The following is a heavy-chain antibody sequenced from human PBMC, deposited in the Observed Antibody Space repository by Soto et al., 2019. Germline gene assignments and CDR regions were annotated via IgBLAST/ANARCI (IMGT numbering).Heavy chain of an antibody. D-gene: IGHD3-3*01. CDR1: GRPVSSGGYY. V-gene: IGHV4-30-4*01. CDR2: IYHIGSP. J-gene: IGHJ4*02. Sequence: SETLSLTCTVSGRPVSSGGYYWTWIRQFPGKGLEWIGYIYHIGSPYYNPSLKSRVTISVDTSKNQFSLKLSSVTAADTAVYYCARVKTHYDFWSGYSSPFDYWGQGTLVTVSS. CDR3: ARVKTHYDFWSGYSSPFDY.